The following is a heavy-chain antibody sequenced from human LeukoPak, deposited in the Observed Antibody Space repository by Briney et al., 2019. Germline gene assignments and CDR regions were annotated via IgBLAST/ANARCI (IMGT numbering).Heavy chain of an antibody. CDR3: ALSWGYSYGYDY. CDR1: GGTFSSYA. CDR2: IIPIFGTA. Sequence: GASVKVSCKASGGTFSSYAISWVPQAPGQGLEWMGGIIPIFGTANYAQKFQGRVTITADKSTSTAYMELSSLRSEDTAVYYCALSWGYSYGYDYWGQGTLVTVSS. J-gene: IGHJ4*02. D-gene: IGHD5-18*01. V-gene: IGHV1-69*06.